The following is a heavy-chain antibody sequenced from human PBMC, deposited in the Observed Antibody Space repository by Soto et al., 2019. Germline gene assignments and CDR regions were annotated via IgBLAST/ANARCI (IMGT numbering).Heavy chain of an antibody. CDR2: INHSGST. V-gene: IGHV4-34*01. D-gene: IGHD3-3*01. CDR3: ARTQYYDFWSGYYKPTYGMDV. Sequence: LETLSLTCTGSGGSISSYYWSWIRQPPGKGLEWIGEINHSGSTNYNPSLKSRVTISVDTSKNQFSLKLSSVTAADTAVYYCARTQYYDFWSGYYKPTYGMDVWGQGTTVTVS. J-gene: IGHJ6*02. CDR1: GGSISSYY.